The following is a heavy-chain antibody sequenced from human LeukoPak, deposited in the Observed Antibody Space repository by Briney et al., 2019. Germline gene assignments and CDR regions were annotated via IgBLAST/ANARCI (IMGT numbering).Heavy chain of an antibody. J-gene: IGHJ3*02. CDR1: GVTFSGYS. Sequence: NPGGSLRLSCAASGVTFSGYSMNWVRQAPGKGLEWVSAITATSLHIYYADSMKGRFTISRDNARNSLYLQMNSLRVEDTALYYCARVRSVGGNPHAFNIWGQGTMVTVSS. CDR2: ITATSLHI. CDR3: ARVRSVGGNPHAFNI. D-gene: IGHD4-23*01. V-gene: IGHV3-21*01.